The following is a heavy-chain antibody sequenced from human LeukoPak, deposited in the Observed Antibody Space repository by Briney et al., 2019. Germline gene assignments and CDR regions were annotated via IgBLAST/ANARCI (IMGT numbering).Heavy chain of an antibody. CDR3: ARAEVSCSGSTCFAY. CDR1: GYTFTSYD. CDR2: INTNTGNT. J-gene: IGHJ4*02. V-gene: IGHV7-4-1*02. Sequence: ASVKVSCKASGYTFTSYDINWVRKATGKGLEWKGWINTNTGNTTYAQGFTGRFVFSLDTSVRTAYLQISSLKAEDTAVYYCARAEVSCSGSTCFAYWGQGTLVTVSS. D-gene: IGHD2-15*01.